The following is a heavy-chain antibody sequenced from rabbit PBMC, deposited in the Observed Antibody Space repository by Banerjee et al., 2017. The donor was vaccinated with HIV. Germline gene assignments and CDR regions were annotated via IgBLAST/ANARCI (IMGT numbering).Heavy chain of an antibody. CDR3: ARDAGGHVYMDYFKL. D-gene: IGHD4-2*01. Sequence: QEQLKETGGGLVQPGGSLTLSCKASGFDFSSNAMCWVRQAPGKGLEWIACIYTGSWGSPYYASWAEGRFTISKTSSTTATLQMTSLTAADTATYFCARDAGGHVYMDYFKLWGPGTLVTVS. J-gene: IGHJ4*01. CDR1: GFDFSSNA. V-gene: IGHV1S45*01. CDR2: IYTGSWGSP.